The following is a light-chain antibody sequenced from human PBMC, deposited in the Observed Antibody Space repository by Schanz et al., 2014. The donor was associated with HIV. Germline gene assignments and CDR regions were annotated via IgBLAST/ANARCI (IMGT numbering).Light chain of an antibody. V-gene: IGLV2-14*01. CDR3: TSYTTNRTVA. CDR2: DVS. Sequence: QSALTQPPSASGSPGQSITISCTGTSSDVGGYNYVSWYQQHPGKAPKLMIYDVSNRPSGVSNRFSGSKSGSTASLTVSGLQADDEADYYCTSYTTNRTVAFGGGTKLTVL. CDR1: SSDVGGYNY. J-gene: IGLJ2*01.